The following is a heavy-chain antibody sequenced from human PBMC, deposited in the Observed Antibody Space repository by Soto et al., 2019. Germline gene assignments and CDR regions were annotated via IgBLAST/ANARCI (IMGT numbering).Heavy chain of an antibody. D-gene: IGHD2-15*01. CDR2: IDWDDDK. Sequence: SGPTLVNPTQTLTLTCTFSGFSLSTSGMCVSWIRQPPGKALEWLALIDWDDDKYYSTSLKTRLTISKDTSKNQVVLTMTNMDPVDTATYYCARIPAGGGYYYGMDVWGQGTTVTVSS. V-gene: IGHV2-70*01. CDR3: ARIPAGGGYYYGMDV. J-gene: IGHJ6*02. CDR1: GFSLSTSGMC.